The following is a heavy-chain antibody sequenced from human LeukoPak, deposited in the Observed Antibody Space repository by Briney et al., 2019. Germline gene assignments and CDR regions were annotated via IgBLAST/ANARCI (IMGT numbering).Heavy chain of an antibody. CDR3: AKEDYDILTGYYWGGGVGMDV. CDR1: GFTFSSYA. CDR2: ISGSGGST. V-gene: IGHV3-23*01. J-gene: IGHJ6*02. Sequence: GGSLRLSCAASGFTFSSYAMSWVRQPPGKGPEWVSAISGSGGSTYYADSVKGRFTISRDNSKNTLYLQMNSLRAEDTAVYYCAKEDYDILTGYYWGGGVGMDVWGQGTTVTVFS. D-gene: IGHD3-9*01.